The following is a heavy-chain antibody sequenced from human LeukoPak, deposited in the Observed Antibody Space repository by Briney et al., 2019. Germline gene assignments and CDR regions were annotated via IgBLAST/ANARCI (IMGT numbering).Heavy chain of an antibody. CDR3: ARGLLFGNWNVIDAFDI. CDR2: IIPIFGTA. J-gene: IGHJ3*02. V-gene: IGHV1-69*13. Sequence: SVKVSCEASGGTFSSYAISWVRQAPGQGLEWMGGIIPIFGTANYAQKFQGRVTITADESTSTAYMELSSLRSEDTAVYYCARGLLFGNWNVIDAFDIWGQGTMVTVSS. CDR1: GGTFSSYA. D-gene: IGHD1-1*01.